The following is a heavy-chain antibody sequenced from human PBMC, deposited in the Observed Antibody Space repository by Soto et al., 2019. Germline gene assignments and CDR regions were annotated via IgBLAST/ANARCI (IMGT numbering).Heavy chain of an antibody. CDR2: IYLGGSI. D-gene: IGHD1-1*01. CDR3: ASELAALNWFDP. CDR1: GASISSYY. Sequence: PSETLSLTCSVSGASISSYYYTWIRQTPGKGLEWIGYIYLGGSINYNPSFKSRVIISVDTSKNQFSVRLSSVTAADTAVYYCASELAALNWFDPWGQGTLVTVSS. J-gene: IGHJ5*02. V-gene: IGHV4-59*01.